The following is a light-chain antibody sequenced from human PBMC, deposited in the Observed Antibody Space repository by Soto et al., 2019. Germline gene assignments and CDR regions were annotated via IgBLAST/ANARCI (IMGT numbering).Light chain of an antibody. V-gene: IGLV2-11*01. CDR2: DVT. Sequence: QSALTQPCSVSGSPGQSVTISCTGTSSDVGAYNYVSWYQQHPGKAPQVVIYDVTKRPSGVPDRFSGSKSDNTASLTISGLQAEDEADYYCCSYAGSDTLLFGGGTKVTVL. J-gene: IGLJ2*01. CDR1: SSDVGAYNY. CDR3: CSYAGSDTLL.